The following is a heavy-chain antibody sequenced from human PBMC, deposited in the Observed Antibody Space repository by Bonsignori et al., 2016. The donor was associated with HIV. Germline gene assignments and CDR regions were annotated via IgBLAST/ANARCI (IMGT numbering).Heavy chain of an antibody. CDR3: ARAWAEIYYDSSGYNAFDI. Sequence: SVKVSCKASGGTFSSYAISWVRQAPGQGLEWMGGIIPSFGTANYAQKFQGRVTITADESTSTAYMELSSLRSEDTAVYYCARAWAEIYYDSSGYNAFDIWGQGTMVTVSS. J-gene: IGHJ3*02. V-gene: IGHV1-69*13. CDR1: GGTFSSYA. CDR2: IIPSFGTA. D-gene: IGHD3-22*01.